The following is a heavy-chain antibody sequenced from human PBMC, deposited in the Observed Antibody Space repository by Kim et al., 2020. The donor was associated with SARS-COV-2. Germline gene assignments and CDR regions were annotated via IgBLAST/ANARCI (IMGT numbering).Heavy chain of an antibody. V-gene: IGHV3-11*01. D-gene: IGHD3-3*01. CDR3: ARDQRITIFGVGYYYYGMDV. CDR1: GFTFSDYY. CDR2: ISSSGSTI. Sequence: GGSLRHSCAASGFTFSDYYMSWIRQAPGKGLEWVSYISSSGSTIYYADSVKGRFTISRDNAKNSLYLQMNSLRVEDTAVYYFARDQRITIFGVGYYYYGMDVWGQGTTVTVSS. J-gene: IGHJ6*02.